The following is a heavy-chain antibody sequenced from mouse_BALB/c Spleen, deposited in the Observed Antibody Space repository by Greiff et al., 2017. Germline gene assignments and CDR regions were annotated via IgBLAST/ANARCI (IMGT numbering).Heavy chain of an antibody. CDR2: INPGSGGT. D-gene: IGHD1-1*01. CDR1: GYAFTNYL. Sequence: QVQLQQSGAELVRPGTSVKVSCKASGYAFTNYLIEWVKQRPGQGLEWIGVINPGSGGTNYNEKFKGKATLTADKSSSTAYMQLSSLTSDDSAVYFCAREGGYYGSSFAYWGQGTLVTVSA. V-gene: IGHV1-54*01. J-gene: IGHJ3*01. CDR3: AREGGYYGSSFAY.